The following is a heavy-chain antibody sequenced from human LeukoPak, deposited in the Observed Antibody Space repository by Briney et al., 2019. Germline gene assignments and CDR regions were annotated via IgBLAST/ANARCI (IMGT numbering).Heavy chain of an antibody. J-gene: IGHJ3*02. CDR1: GFTFSNYW. CDR3: ARGNAHAFDI. V-gene: IGHV3-74*01. Sequence: GGSLRLSCAASGFTFSNYWMHWVRQAPGKGLVWVSRIHSEGISTTSADSVKGRFTISRDNAENTLYLQMNSLRAEDTAVYFCARGNAHAFDIWGQGTMVTVSS. CDR2: IHSEGIST. D-gene: IGHD1-1*01.